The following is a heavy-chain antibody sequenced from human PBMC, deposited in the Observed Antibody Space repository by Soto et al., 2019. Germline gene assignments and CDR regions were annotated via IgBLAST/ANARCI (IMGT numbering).Heavy chain of an antibody. D-gene: IGHD3-22*01. J-gene: IGHJ4*02. CDR2: ITPMFGTP. CDR1: GGTFSRYT. CDR3: ARDGTLYDSSAYYYLY. Sequence: QVQLVQSGAEVKKPGSSVKVSCKASGGTFSRYTITWVRQAPGQGLEWMGGITPMFGTPNYAQKCQGRVTITADESTSTAYMELSSLRSDDTAMYYCARDGTLYDSSAYYYLYWGQGTLVTVSS. V-gene: IGHV1-69*01.